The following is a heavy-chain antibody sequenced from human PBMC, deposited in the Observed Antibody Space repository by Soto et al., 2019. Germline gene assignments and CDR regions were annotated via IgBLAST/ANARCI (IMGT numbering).Heavy chain of an antibody. CDR3: AREAVRGGGAFDI. CDR2: IYYRGST. J-gene: IGHJ3*02. D-gene: IGHD3-10*01. CDR1: VGSISSYY. Sequence: SETLSLTCTVSVGSISSYYWSWIRQPPGKGLEWIGYIYYRGSTNYNPSLKSRVTISVDTSKNQFSLKLSSVTAADTAVYYCAREAVRGGGAFDIWGQGTMVTVSS. V-gene: IGHV4-59*01.